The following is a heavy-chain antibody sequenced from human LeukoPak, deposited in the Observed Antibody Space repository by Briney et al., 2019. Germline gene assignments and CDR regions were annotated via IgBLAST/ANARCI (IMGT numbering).Heavy chain of an antibody. V-gene: IGHV4-30-2*01. CDR1: GGSISSGGYY. CDR2: IYHSGST. Sequence: PSQTLSLTCTVSGGSISSGGYYWSRIRQPPGTGLEWIGYIYHSGSTYYNPSLKSRVTISVDRSKNQFSLKLSSVTAADTAVYYCARSWSVAVAASGDYYYGMDVWGQGTTVTVSS. CDR3: ARSWSVAVAASGDYYYGMDV. J-gene: IGHJ6*02. D-gene: IGHD6-19*01.